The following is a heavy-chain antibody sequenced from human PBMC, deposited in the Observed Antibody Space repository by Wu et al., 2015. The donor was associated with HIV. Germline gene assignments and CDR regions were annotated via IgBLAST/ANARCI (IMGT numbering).Heavy chain of an antibody. CDR1: GATFDNNA. V-gene: IGHV1-69*05. J-gene: IGHJ3*02. CDR3: ARERGYSFGFNI. Sequence: QVQLVQSGAEVRNPGSSVKVSCKASGATFDNNAVSWVRQAPRTRTRVGGADPPCLCHNNYAQKFLGRVTMTTDESTTTAYMELSRLSTDDTALYYCARERGYSFGFNIWGQGTMVTVSS. D-gene: IGHD5-18*01. CDR2: PPCLCHN.